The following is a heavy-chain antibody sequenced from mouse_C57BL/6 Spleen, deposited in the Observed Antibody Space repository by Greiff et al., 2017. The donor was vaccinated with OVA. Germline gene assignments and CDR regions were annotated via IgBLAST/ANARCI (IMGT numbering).Heavy chain of an antibody. CDR2: IDPENGDT. Sequence: EVKLMESGAELVRPGASVKLSCTASGFNIKDDYMHWVKQRPEQGLEWIGWIDPENGDTEYASKFQGKATITADTSSNTAYLQLSSLTSEDTAVYYCTPQLGRFAYWGQGTLVTVSA. J-gene: IGHJ3*01. CDR1: GFNIKDDY. CDR3: TPQLGRFAY. D-gene: IGHD4-1*02. V-gene: IGHV14-4*01.